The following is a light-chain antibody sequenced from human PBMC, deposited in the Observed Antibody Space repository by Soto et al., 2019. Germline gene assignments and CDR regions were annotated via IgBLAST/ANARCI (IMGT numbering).Light chain of an antibody. J-gene: IGKJ3*01. V-gene: IGKV3-15*01. CDR1: QSIGST. CDR2: DAS. Sequence: EIVMTQSPATLSVSPGERATLSCRASQSIGSTLAWYQQKPGQAPRLLIYDASTRATGIPVRFSGSGSGTEFTLTINSLQSEDFTVYHCQQYNNWPFAFGPGTKVDIK. CDR3: QQYNNWPFA.